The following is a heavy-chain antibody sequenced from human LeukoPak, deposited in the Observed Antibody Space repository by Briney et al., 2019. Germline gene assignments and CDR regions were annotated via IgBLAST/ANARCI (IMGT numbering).Heavy chain of an antibody. Sequence: GGSLRLSCAASGFTFSSYTMNWVRQAPGKGLEWVSYINSGSSTIYYADSVKGRFTISRDNSKNTLYLQVNSLRAEDTAVYYCAKDSSRFYPNYFDYWGQGTLVTVSS. J-gene: IGHJ4*02. CDR1: GFTFSSYT. V-gene: IGHV3-48*01. CDR3: AKDSSRFYPNYFDY. D-gene: IGHD3-16*02. CDR2: INSGSSTI.